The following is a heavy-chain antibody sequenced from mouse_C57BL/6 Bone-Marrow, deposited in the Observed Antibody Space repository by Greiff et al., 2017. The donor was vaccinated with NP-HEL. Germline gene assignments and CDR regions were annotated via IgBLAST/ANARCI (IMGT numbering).Heavy chain of an antibody. J-gene: IGHJ3*01. Sequence: VQRVESGAELVRPGASVTLSCKASGYTFTDYEMHWVKQTPVHGLEWIGAIDPETGGTAYNQKFKGKAILTADKSSSTAYMELRSLTSEDSAVYYCYSNYEGAWFAYWGQGTLVTVSA. CDR3: YSNYEGAWFAY. V-gene: IGHV1-15*01. CDR1: GYTFTDYE. D-gene: IGHD2-5*01. CDR2: IDPETGGT.